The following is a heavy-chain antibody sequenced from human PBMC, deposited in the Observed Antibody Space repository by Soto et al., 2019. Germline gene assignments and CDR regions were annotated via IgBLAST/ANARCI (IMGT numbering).Heavy chain of an antibody. CDR1: GFTFSSYG. J-gene: IGHJ6*03. D-gene: IGHD2-15*01. CDR2: IWYDGSNK. CDR3: ARDAGDIPLYYYYYMDV. V-gene: IGHV3-33*01. Sequence: GGSLRLSCAASGFTFSSYGMHWVRQAPGKGLEWVAVIWYDGSNKYYADSVKGRLTISRDNSKNTLYLQMNSLRAEDMSVYYCARDAGDIPLYYYYYMDVWGKGTTVTVSS.